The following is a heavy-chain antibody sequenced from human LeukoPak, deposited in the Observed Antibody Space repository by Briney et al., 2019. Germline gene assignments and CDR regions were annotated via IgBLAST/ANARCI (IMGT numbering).Heavy chain of an antibody. CDR2: ISSSSSYI. CDR1: GFTFSSYS. CDR3: ARDRCSSTSCSCDY. J-gene: IGHJ4*02. Sequence: PGGSLRLSCAASGFTFSSYSMNWVRQAPGKGLEWVSSISSSSSYIYYADSVKGRFTISRDNAKNSLYLQMNSLRAEDTAVYYCARDRCSSTSCSCDYWGQGTLVTVSS. D-gene: IGHD2-2*01. V-gene: IGHV3-21*01.